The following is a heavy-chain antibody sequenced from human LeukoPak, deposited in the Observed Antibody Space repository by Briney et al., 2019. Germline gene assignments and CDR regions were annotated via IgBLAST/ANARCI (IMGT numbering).Heavy chain of an antibody. D-gene: IGHD3-22*01. Sequence: PSETLSLTCTVSGVSVSSGSYFWTWIRQPPGKGLEWIGYIYYSGSTNYNPSLKSRVTISVDTSKNQFSLKLSSVTAADTAVYYCARSPSGYRFDYWGQGTLVTVSS. V-gene: IGHV4-61*01. CDR1: GVSVSSGSYF. J-gene: IGHJ4*02. CDR2: IYYSGST. CDR3: ARSPSGYRFDY.